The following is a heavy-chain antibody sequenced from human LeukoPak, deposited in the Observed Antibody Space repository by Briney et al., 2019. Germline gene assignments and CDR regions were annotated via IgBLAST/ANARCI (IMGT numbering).Heavy chain of an antibody. CDR2: ISGSGSTI. Sequence: NPGGSLRLSCAASGFTFSDYYMSWIRQAPGKGLEWVSYISGSGSTIYYADSVKGRFTISRDNAKNSLYLQMNSLRAEDTAVYYCARLPIQLWAFPFDYWGQGTLVTVSS. D-gene: IGHD5-18*01. J-gene: IGHJ4*02. V-gene: IGHV3-11*04. CDR3: ARLPIQLWAFPFDY. CDR1: GFTFSDYY.